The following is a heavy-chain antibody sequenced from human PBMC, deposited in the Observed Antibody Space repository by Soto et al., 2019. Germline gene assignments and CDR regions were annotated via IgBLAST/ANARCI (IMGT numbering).Heavy chain of an antibody. CDR2: INHSGST. V-gene: IGHV4-34*01. Sequence: SETLSLTCAVYGGSFSGYYWTWIRQPPGTGLEWIGEINHSGSTNYNPSLKSRVTISVDTSKNQFSLKLTSVTAADTAVYYCARDKTTGDFYSWGQGTLVPVSS. J-gene: IGHJ4*02. CDR1: GGSFSGYY. D-gene: IGHD1-7*01. CDR3: ARDKTTGDFYS.